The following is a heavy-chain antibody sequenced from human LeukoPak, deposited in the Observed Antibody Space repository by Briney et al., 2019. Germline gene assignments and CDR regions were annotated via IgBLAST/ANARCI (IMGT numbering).Heavy chain of an antibody. J-gene: IGHJ4*02. Sequence: ASVKVSCKASGYTFTSYYMHWVRQAPGQGLEWMGWINPNSGGTNYAQKFQGWVTMTRDTSISTAYMELSRLRSDDTAVYYCARDLGIAAAGLDYWGQGTLVTVSS. CDR3: ARDLGIAAAGLDY. CDR2: INPNSGGT. CDR1: GYTFTSYY. V-gene: IGHV1-2*04. D-gene: IGHD6-13*01.